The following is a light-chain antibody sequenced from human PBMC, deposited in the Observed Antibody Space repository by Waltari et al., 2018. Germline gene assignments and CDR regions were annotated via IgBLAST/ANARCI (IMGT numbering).Light chain of an antibody. Sequence: QSALTQPASVSGSPGQSITISCTGTSSDIGGYNYVSWYQQHPGKAPKLMIYDVNNVPAGVSNRFSGSKSGNTASLTISGLQAEDEADYYCSSYTSSTTLVFGTGTKVTVL. CDR2: DVN. CDR3: SSYTSSTTLV. V-gene: IGLV2-14*03. CDR1: SSDIGGYNY. J-gene: IGLJ1*01.